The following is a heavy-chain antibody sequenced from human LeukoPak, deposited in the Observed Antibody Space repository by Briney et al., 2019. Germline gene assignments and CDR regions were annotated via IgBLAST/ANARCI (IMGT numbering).Heavy chain of an antibody. D-gene: IGHD6-19*01. J-gene: IGHJ4*02. CDR2: IYYSGST. CDR1: GGSISSSSYY. Sequence: SETLSLTCTVSGGSISSSSYYWGWIRQPPGKGLEWIGSIYYSGSTYYNPSLKSRVTISVDTSKNQFSLKLSSVTAADTAVYHCARRAIAVAGLDYWGQGTLVTVSS. V-gene: IGHV4-39*01. CDR3: ARRAIAVAGLDY.